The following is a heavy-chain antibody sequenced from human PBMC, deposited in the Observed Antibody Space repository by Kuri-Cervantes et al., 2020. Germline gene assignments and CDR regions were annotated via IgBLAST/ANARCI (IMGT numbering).Heavy chain of an antibody. J-gene: IGHJ6*02. D-gene: IGHD3-22*01. CDR2: ISAYNGNT. Sequence: ASVKVSCKASGYTFTSYGISWVRQAPGQGLEWMGWISAYNGNTNYAQKPQGRVTMTTDTSTSTAYMELRSLRSDDTAVYYCARDVYYYDSSGYFSLYYYYYGMDVWGQGTTVTVSS. CDR3: ARDVYYYDSSGYFSLYYYYYGMDV. CDR1: GYTFTSYG. V-gene: IGHV1-18*01.